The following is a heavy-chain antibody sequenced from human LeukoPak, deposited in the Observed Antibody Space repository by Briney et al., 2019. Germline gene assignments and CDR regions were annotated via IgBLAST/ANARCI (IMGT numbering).Heavy chain of an antibody. CDR1: AFTFSSYW. CDR2: VNSDGSSI. J-gene: IGHJ4*02. V-gene: IGHV3-74*01. Sequence: GGSLRLSCAASAFTFSSYWMHWVRQAPGKGLVWVSRVNSDGSSINYADSVKGRFTISRDNAKNTLYLQMNSLRAEDTAVYYCVSGSLQSGYNFDYWGQGALVTVSS. CDR3: VSGSLQSGYNFDY. D-gene: IGHD3-3*01.